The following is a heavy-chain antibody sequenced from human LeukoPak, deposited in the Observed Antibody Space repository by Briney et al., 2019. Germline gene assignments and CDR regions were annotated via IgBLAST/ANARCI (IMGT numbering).Heavy chain of an antibody. CDR2: IIPIFGTV. CDR1: GGTLNNYT. J-gene: IGHJ5*02. Sequence: SVKVSCKASGGTLNNYTISWVRQAPGQGLEWMGGIIPIFGTVRYAQKFQGRVTITADKSTSTAYMELSSLRSEDTAVYYCARGIAVSRGGFDPWGQGTLVTVSS. CDR3: ARGIAVSRGGFDP. V-gene: IGHV1-69*06. D-gene: IGHD6-19*01.